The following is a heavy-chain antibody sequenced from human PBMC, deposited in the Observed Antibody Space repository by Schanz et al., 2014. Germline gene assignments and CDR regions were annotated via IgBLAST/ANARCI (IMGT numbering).Heavy chain of an antibody. CDR3: ARDSHRRVAVPGY. J-gene: IGHJ4*02. Sequence: QVQLVQSGAEVKKPGASVKVSCKASGHPFTAYYMHWVRQAPGQGLEWLGRFTHISQKFQGRVTMTRDTSISTAYMELNRLRSDDTAVYYCARDSHRRVAVPGYWGQGTLVTVSS. CDR1: GHPFTAYY. CDR2: FT. D-gene: IGHD6-19*01. V-gene: IGHV1-2*06.